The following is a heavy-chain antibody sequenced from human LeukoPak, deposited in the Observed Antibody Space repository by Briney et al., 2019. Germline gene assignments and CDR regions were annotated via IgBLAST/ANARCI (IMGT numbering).Heavy chain of an antibody. CDR1: GGSISSNNW. Sequence: SEPLSLTCAVSGGSISSNNWWSWVRQCPGKGLEWIGEEHHNGSTNYIPSLKRRLTISVDKSKNQFSLKLNSVTAADTAVYYCAREIAVAGTRRIIDYWGQGTRATFSS. CDR3: AREIAVAGTRRIIDY. CDR2: EHHNGST. V-gene: IGHV4-4*02. D-gene: IGHD6-19*01. J-gene: IGHJ4*02.